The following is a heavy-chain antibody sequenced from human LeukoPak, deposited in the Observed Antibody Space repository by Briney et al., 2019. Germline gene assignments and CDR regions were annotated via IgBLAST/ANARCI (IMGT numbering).Heavy chain of an antibody. J-gene: IGHJ5*02. Sequence: GGSLRLSCVASGFTFSIYGVNWDRQAPGKVLEWVSGISGSGRGGSTYYADSVKGRFTISRDNSKNTLSLQMNSLRTEDTALYYCVKSIGAAGNAWGQGTLVTVSS. CDR3: VKSIGAAGNA. CDR2: ISGSGRGGST. CDR1: GFTFSIYG. V-gene: IGHV3-23*01. D-gene: IGHD6-13*01.